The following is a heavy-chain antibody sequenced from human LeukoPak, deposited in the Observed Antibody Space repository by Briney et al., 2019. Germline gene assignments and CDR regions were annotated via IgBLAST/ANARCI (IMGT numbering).Heavy chain of an antibody. D-gene: IGHD1-26*01. CDR2: ISAYNGLT. Sequence: ASVKVSCKASGYTFNNFGIHWVRQTPGQGLEWMGWISAYNGLTNYAENLQGRVTMTTDTSTGTAYLELRSLTSDDTALYYCARDRIARLGGSYRYNCFDPGGKGTLVTVSS. V-gene: IGHV1-18*01. CDR3: ARDRIARLGGSYRYNCFDP. J-gene: IGHJ5*02. CDR1: GYTFNNFG.